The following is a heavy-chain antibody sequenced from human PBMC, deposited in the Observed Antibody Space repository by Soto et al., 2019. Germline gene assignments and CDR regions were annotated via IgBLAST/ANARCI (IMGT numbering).Heavy chain of an antibody. D-gene: IGHD3-9*01. CDR1: GFTFSSYA. CDR2: ISGSGGST. CDR3: AKGRLGMDAFDI. Sequence: GGSLRLSCAASGFTFSSYAMNWVRQSPGKGLEWVSAISGSGGSTYNADSVKGRFTISRDNSKNTLYLQMNSPRAEDTAVYYCAKGRLGMDAFDIWGQGTMVTVSS. J-gene: IGHJ3*02. V-gene: IGHV3-23*01.